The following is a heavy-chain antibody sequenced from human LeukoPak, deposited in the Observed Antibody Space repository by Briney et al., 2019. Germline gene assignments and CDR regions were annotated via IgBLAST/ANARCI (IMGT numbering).Heavy chain of an antibody. V-gene: IGHV3-30*02. CDR2: IRYDGSNK. CDR1: GFTFSSYG. D-gene: IGHD3-3*01. CDR3: ARGHDFWSAALDY. Sequence: GGSLRLSCAASGFTFSSYGMHWVRQAPGKGLEWVAFIRYDGSNKYYADSVKGRFTISRDNSKNTLYLQMNSLRAEDTAVYYCARGHDFWSAALDYWGQGTLVTVSS. J-gene: IGHJ4*02.